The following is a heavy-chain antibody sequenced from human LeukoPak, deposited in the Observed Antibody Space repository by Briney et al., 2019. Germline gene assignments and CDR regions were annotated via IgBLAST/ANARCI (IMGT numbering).Heavy chain of an antibody. Sequence: GGSLRLSCAASGFTFSGYAMSWVRQAPGKGLEWVSLISGSGGGTYYADSVKGRFTIFRDNSKNTLYLQMNSLRAEDTGVYYCAKAGTEDGYNIYFHHWGQGTLVTVSS. CDR1: GFTFSGYA. CDR2: ISGSGGGT. D-gene: IGHD5-24*01. CDR3: AKAGTEDGYNIYFHH. J-gene: IGHJ4*02. V-gene: IGHV3-23*01.